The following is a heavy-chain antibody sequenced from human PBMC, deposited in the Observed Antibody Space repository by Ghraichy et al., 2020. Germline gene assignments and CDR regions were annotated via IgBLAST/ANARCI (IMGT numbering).Heavy chain of an antibody. CDR3: VRDPGSYGYGDY. J-gene: IGHJ4*02. V-gene: IGHV1-18*04. D-gene: IGHD3-16*01. CDR2: ISAHSGST. Sequence: SVKVSCKASGYTFTSYGISWVRQAPGQGLEWMGWISAHSGSTNYAQKLQGRVTMTRDTSTSTAYMELRSLRSDDTAVYYCVRDPGSYGYGDYWGQGTLVTVSS. CDR1: GYTFTSYG.